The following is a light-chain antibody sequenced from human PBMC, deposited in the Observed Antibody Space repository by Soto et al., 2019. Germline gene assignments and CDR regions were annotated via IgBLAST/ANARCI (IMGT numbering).Light chain of an antibody. J-gene: IGLJ1*01. CDR2: GNS. V-gene: IGLV1-40*01. CDR3: QSYDSSLSGPNV. Sequence: QSVLTQPPSVSGAPGQRVTISCTGSSSNIGAGYDVHWYQQLPGTAPKLLIYGNSHRPSGVPDRFSGSKSGTSASLAITGLQAEDEADYYCQSYDSSLSGPNVFGTGTKLTVL. CDR1: SSNIGAGYD.